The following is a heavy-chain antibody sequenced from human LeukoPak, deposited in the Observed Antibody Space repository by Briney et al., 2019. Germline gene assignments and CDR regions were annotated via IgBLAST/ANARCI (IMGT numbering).Heavy chain of an antibody. J-gene: IGHJ4*02. CDR3: ARLFGVLTFDY. D-gene: IGHD3-3*01. Sequence: PSETLSLTCAVYGGSFSGYYWSWIRQPPGKGLEWIGEINHSGSTNYNPSLKSRVTISVDTSKNQFSLKLSSVTAADTAVYYCARLFGVLTFDYWGQGTLVTVSS. CDR1: GGSFSGYY. V-gene: IGHV4-34*01. CDR2: INHSGST.